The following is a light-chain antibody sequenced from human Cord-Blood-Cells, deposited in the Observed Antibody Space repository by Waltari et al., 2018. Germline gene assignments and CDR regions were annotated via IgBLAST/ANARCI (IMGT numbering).Light chain of an antibody. V-gene: IGKV4-1*01. CDR3: QQYYSTPPT. J-gene: IGKJ2*01. CDR1: QSVLYSSNNKNY. CDR2: WAS. Sequence: DIVMTQSPDSLAVSLGERATINCKSSQSVLYSSNNKNYLALYQQKPGQPPKLLIYWASTRESGVLDRFSGSGSGTDFTLTISSLQAEDVAVYYCQQYYSTPPTFGQGTKLEIK.